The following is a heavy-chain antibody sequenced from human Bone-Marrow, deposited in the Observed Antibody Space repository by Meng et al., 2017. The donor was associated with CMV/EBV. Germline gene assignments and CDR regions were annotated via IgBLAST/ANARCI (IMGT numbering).Heavy chain of an antibody. D-gene: IGHD3-22*01. V-gene: IGHV3-30*04. CDR3: AVDSSGTPDY. Sequence: GESLKISCAASGFTFSSYAMHWVRQAPGKGLEWVAVISYDGSNKYYADPVKGRFTISRDNSKITLYLQMNSLRAEDTAVYYCAVDSSGTPDYWGQGTLVTVSS. CDR2: ISYDGSNK. CDR1: GFTFSSYA. J-gene: IGHJ4*02.